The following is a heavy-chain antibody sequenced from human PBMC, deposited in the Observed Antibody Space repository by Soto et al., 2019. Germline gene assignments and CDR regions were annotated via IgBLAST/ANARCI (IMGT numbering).Heavy chain of an antibody. D-gene: IGHD7-27*01. Sequence: QVQLQESGPRLVKPSDTLSLTCTVSGGSISDYFSSWIRQPPGKGLEWIGYIYHSGTTRYNPSLKSRVTIAIDTSKNQFSLKLTSVNAADTAVYYFAKTSLGAFDVWCQGTMVSVSS. J-gene: IGHJ3*01. CDR3: AKTSLGAFDV. CDR1: GGSISDYF. V-gene: IGHV4-59*07. CDR2: IYHSGTT.